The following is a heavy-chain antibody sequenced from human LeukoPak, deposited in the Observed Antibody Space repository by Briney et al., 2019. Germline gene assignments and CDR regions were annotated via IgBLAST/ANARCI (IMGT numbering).Heavy chain of an antibody. V-gene: IGHV4-39*07. D-gene: IGHD3-22*01. CDR3: ARDVGSITMIVVVKARGAFDI. CDR2: IYYSGST. J-gene: IGHJ3*02. Sequence: PSETLSLTCTVSGGSISSSNFYWGWIRQPPGKGLEWIGSIYYSGSTYYNPSLKSRVTISVDTSKNQFSLKLSSVTAADTAVYYCARDVGSITMIVVVKARGAFDIWGQGTMVTVSS. CDR1: GGSISSSNFY.